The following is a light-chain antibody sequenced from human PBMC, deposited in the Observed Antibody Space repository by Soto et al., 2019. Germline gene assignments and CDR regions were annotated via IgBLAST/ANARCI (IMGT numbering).Light chain of an antibody. J-gene: IGKJ1*01. CDR2: AAS. CDR1: QGISSY. Sequence: DIQLTQSPSFLSASLGDRVTITCRASQGISSYLAWYQQKPGKAPKLLIYAASTLQSGVPSRFSGSGSGTEFTLTISSLQPEDFATYFCHQTNTFPWTFGQGTKVDIK. V-gene: IGKV1-9*01. CDR3: HQTNTFPWT.